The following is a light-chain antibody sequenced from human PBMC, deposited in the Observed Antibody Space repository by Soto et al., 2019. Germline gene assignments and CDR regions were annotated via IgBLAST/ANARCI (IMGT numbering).Light chain of an antibody. CDR3: QQYNSYSPYA. V-gene: IGKV1-5*03. Sequence: DIQMTQSPSTLSASVGDRVTITCRASQSINSWLAWYQQKPGKAPKLLIYKASSLESGVPSRFSGSGSGTEFTLTISSLQPDDFATYSCQQYNSYSPYAFGQGTKLEIK. J-gene: IGKJ2*01. CDR2: KAS. CDR1: QSINSW.